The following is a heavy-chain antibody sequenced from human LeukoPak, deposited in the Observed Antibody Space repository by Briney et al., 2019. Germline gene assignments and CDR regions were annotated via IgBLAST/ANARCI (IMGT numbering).Heavy chain of an antibody. CDR2: IKQDGSEK. D-gene: IGHD6-19*01. CDR3: ARDSPGAVASSFDY. Sequence: GGSLRLSCAASGFTFSSYWLSWVRQAPGKGLEWVANIKQDGSEKNYVDSVRGRFTISRDNAKNSLYLQMSSLRAEDTAVYYCARDSPGAVASSFDYWGQGTLVTVSS. V-gene: IGHV3-7*01. CDR1: GFTFSSYW. J-gene: IGHJ4*02.